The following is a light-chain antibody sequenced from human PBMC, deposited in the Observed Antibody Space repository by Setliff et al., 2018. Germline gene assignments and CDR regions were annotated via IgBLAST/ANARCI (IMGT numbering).Light chain of an antibody. CDR2: DVS. CDR3: CSYAGSNTLV. Sequence: QSALTQPRSVSGSPGQSVTISCTGTSSDVGGYNYVSWYQQHPGKAPKLVIYDVSKRPSGVPDRFSGSKSGNTASLTISSLQPEDEADYFCCSYAGSNTLVFGGGTKVTVL. V-gene: IGLV2-11*01. CDR1: SSDVGGYNY. J-gene: IGLJ2*01.